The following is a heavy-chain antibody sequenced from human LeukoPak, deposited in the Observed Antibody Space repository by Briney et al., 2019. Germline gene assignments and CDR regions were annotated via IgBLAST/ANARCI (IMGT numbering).Heavy chain of an antibody. CDR1: GYSISSGYY. D-gene: IGHD4-17*01. Sequence: SETLSLTCTVSGYSISSGYYWGWIRQPPGKGLEWIGSIYHSGSTYYNPSLKSRVTISVDTSKNQFSLKLSSVTAADTAVYYCARYSDDYGYIDYWGQGTLVTVSS. CDR2: IYHSGST. J-gene: IGHJ4*02. V-gene: IGHV4-38-2*02. CDR3: ARYSDDYGYIDY.